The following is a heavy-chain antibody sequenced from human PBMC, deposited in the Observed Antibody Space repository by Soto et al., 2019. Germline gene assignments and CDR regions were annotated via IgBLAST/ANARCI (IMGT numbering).Heavy chain of an antibody. CDR1: GGSISSGGYS. V-gene: IGHV4-30-2*01. D-gene: IGHD3-22*01. CDR2: IYHSGST. Sequence: SETLSLTCAVSGGSISSGGYSWSWIRQPPGKGLEWIGYIYHSGSTYYNPSLKSRVTISVDRSKNQFSLKLSSVTAADTAVYYCARGYVRHYYDSNGYPNNWFAPWGQGTLVPVSS. J-gene: IGHJ5*02. CDR3: ARGYVRHYYDSNGYPNNWFAP.